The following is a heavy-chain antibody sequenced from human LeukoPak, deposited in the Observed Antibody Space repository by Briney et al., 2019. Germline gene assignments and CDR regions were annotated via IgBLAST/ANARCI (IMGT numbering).Heavy chain of an antibody. V-gene: IGHV4-59*08. J-gene: IGHJ2*01. CDR3: ARRSSSTNWYFDL. D-gene: IGHD6-13*01. CDR2: IYYSGST. Sequence: PSETLSLTCTVSGGSISSYYWSWIRQPPGKGLEWIGYIYYSGSTNYNPSLKSRVTISVDTSKNQFPLKLSSVTAADTAVYYCARRSSSTNWYFDLWGRGTLVTVSS. CDR1: GGSISSYY.